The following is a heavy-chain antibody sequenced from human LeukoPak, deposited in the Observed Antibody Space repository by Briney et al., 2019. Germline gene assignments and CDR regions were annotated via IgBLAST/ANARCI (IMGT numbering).Heavy chain of an antibody. CDR2: ISGSGGST. CDR1: GFTFSSYA. CDR3: AKYYESSGYYPEYFQH. J-gene: IGHJ1*01. D-gene: IGHD3-22*01. V-gene: IGHV3-23*01. Sequence: PGGSLRLSCAASGFTFSSYAMSWVRQAPGKGLEWVSAISGSGGSTYYADSVKGRFTISRDNSKNTLYLQMNSLRAEDTAVYYCAKYYESSGYYPEYFQHWGQGTLVTVSS.